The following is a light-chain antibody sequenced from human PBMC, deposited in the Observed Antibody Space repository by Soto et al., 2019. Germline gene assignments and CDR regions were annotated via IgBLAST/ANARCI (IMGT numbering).Light chain of an antibody. CDR3: QHYKSYPFT. CDR2: KAS. J-gene: IGKJ3*01. V-gene: IGKV1-5*03. Sequence: DIQMTQSPSTLSASVGDRVTITCRASQSIGNWLAWYQQKPGNAPKLLIYKASSLGSGVPSRFSGSGSGTEFTLTISSLQPDDSATYYCQHYKSYPFTFGPGTKVDIK. CDR1: QSIGNW.